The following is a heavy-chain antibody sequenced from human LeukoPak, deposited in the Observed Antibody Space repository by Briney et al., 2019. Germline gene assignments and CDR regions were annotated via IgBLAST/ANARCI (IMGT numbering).Heavy chain of an antibody. CDR2: IYYGGST. CDR1: GGSISSGGYY. Sequence: PSETLSLTCTVSGGSISSGGYYWSWIRQHPGKGLEWIGYIYYGGSTYYNPSLKSRVTVSVDTSKNQFSLKLSSVTAADTAVYYCARVIAVAGPFDYWGQGTLVTVSS. D-gene: IGHD6-19*01. J-gene: IGHJ4*02. V-gene: IGHV4-31*03. CDR3: ARVIAVAGPFDY.